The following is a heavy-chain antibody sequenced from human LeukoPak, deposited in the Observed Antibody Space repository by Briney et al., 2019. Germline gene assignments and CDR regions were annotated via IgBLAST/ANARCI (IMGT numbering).Heavy chain of an antibody. CDR2: TYYSSKWYN. CDR1: VDSVSRSNVA. Sequence: SQTLSLLCAISVDSVSRSNVAWAWIRQSRSRGLQWMGRTYYSSKWYNEYAESVKSRTTINADTSKSQCSLQLNSVTPEDTAVYYCARGINSAFDVWGQGTVVTVSS. J-gene: IGHJ3*01. V-gene: IGHV6-1*01. D-gene: IGHD2-15*01. CDR3: ARGINSAFDV.